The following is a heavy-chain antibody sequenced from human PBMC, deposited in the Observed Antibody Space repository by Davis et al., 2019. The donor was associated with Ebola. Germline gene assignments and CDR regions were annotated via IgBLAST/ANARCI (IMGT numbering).Heavy chain of an antibody. CDR2: ISWNSGSI. D-gene: IGHD3-10*01. J-gene: IGHJ3*02. CDR3: ARHGPGSFPI. V-gene: IGHV3-9*01. CDR1: GFTFDDYA. Sequence: PGGSLRLSCAASGFTFDDYAMHWVRQAPGKGLEWVSGISWNSGSIGYADSVKGRFTISRDNAKNSLYLQMNSLRAEDTAVYYCARHGPGSFPIWGQGTMVTVSS.